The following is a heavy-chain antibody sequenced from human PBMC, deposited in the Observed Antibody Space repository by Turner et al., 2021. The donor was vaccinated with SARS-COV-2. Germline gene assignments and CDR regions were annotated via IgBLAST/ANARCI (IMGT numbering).Heavy chain of an antibody. V-gene: IGHV3-53*01. CDR3: ARDLGGLRFDY. D-gene: IGHD2-15*01. CDR2: IYSGGST. J-gene: IGHJ4*02. CDR1: GFTVSSNY. Sequence: EVQLAESGGSLSQPGGSLRLSCAASGFTVSSNYMSWVRQAPGKGLEWVSVIYSGGSTFYADSLKGRFTISRDNSKNTLYLQMNSLRAEDTAFYYCARDLGGLRFDYWGQGTMVTVSS.